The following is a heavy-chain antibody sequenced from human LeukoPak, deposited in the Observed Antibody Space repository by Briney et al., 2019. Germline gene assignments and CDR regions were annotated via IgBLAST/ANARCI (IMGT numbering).Heavy chain of an antibody. Sequence: KPSETLSLTCAVYGGSFSGYYWSWIRQPPGKGLEWIGEINHSGSTNYNPSLKSRVTISVDTSKNQFSLKLSSVTAADTAVYYCARRRGYSSPFDYWGQGTLDTVSS. CDR3: ARRRGYSSPFDY. V-gene: IGHV4-34*01. CDR2: INHSGST. CDR1: GGSFSGYY. J-gene: IGHJ4*02. D-gene: IGHD5-18*01.